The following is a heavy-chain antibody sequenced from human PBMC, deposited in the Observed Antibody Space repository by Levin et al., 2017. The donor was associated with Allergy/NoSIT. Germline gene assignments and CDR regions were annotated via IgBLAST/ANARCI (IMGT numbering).Heavy chain of an antibody. J-gene: IGHJ4*02. CDR3: ARSDYCSRTSCYGTGFDN. CDR2: IYYGGTT. D-gene: IGHD2-2*01. CDR1: GGPMTYYF. Sequence: SETLSLTCTVSGGPMTYYFWSWIRQSPGKGLEWIGYIYYGGTTTYNPSLKSRVTISADTPKNQFSPRLSSVTAAAAGVYYCARSDYCSRTSCYGTGFDNWGQGTLVTVSS. V-gene: IGHV4-59*01.